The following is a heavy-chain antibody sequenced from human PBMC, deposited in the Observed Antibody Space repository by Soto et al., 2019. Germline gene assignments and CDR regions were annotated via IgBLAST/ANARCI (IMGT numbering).Heavy chain of an antibody. CDR1: GFTFSSYA. CDR3: AKDLDFWSGYPFDY. CDR2: ISGSGGST. D-gene: IGHD3-3*01. J-gene: IGHJ4*02. V-gene: IGHV3-23*01. Sequence: VGSRGIACAASGFTFSSYAMSWVRQAPGKGLEWVSAISGSGGSTYYADSVKGRFTISRDNSKNTLYLQMNSLRAEDTAVYYSAKDLDFWSGYPFDYWGQGTLVTVSS.